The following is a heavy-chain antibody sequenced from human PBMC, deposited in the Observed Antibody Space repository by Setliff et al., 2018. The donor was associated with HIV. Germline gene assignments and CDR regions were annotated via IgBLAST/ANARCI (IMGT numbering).Heavy chain of an antibody. Sequence: ASVKVSCKTSGYAFIKYYIHWVRQAPGQGLEWLGWVNPRNGGTNYAQILQGRVTMTRDTSTNTAYMELGRLRSDDTAVYFCVRDHRLRGKFHFDSWGRGTLVTVSS. CDR3: VRDHRLRGKFHFDS. V-gene: IGHV1-2*02. D-gene: IGHD2-21*01. CDR1: GYAFIKYY. J-gene: IGHJ4*02. CDR2: VNPRNGGT.